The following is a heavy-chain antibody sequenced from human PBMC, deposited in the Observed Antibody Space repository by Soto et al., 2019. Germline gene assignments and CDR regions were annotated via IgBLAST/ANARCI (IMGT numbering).Heavy chain of an antibody. Sequence: QVQLQESGPGLVKPSQTLSLTCTVSGGSINSGGYYWSWIRQHPGKGLEWIGYIHYSGSTYYNPSLASRVTLSLDTPKNKFPLKLTSVTVADTAVYYCATELTAARLGYWGQGTLVTVSS. CDR1: GGSINSGGYY. J-gene: IGHJ4*02. V-gene: IGHV4-31*03. CDR3: ATELTAARLGY. D-gene: IGHD6-6*01. CDR2: IHYSGST.